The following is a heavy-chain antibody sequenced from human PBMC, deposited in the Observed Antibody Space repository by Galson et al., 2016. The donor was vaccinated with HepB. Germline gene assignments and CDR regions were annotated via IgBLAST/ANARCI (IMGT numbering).Heavy chain of an antibody. CDR2: MKQDGSEK. J-gene: IGHJ6*01. CDR3: ARDGPGGYSFHQGPIGLPPGALLQEHL. D-gene: IGHD5-18*01. CDR1: GFTFSSYW. V-gene: IGHV3-7*03. Sequence: FLRLSCAASGFTFSSYWMSWVRQAPGKGLEWVANMKQDGSEKYYVDSVKGRFTISRDNAKNSLYLQMNSLRAEDTAVYYCARDGPGGYSFHQGPIGLPPGALLQEHLWG.